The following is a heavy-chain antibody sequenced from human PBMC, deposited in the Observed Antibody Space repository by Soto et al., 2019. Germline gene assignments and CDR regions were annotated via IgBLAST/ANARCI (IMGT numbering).Heavy chain of an antibody. D-gene: IGHD5-18*01. Sequence: SETLSLTCTVSGGSISSYYWSWIRQPPGKGLEWIGYIYYSGSTNYNPSLKSRVTISVDTSKNQFSLKLSSVTAADTAVYYCARGSSETAMVMENYYYYHGMDVWGQGTTVTVSS. J-gene: IGHJ6*02. CDR3: ARGSSETAMVMENYYYYHGMDV. V-gene: IGHV4-59*01. CDR2: IYYSGST. CDR1: GGSISSYY.